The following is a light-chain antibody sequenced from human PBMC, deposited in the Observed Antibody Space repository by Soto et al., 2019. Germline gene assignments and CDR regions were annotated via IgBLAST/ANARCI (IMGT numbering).Light chain of an antibody. CDR1: SSNIGAGYD. V-gene: IGLV1-40*03. Sequence: QTVVTQPPSVSGAPRQRVTISCTGSSSNIGAGYDVHWYQQLPGTAPKLLIYGNSNRPSGVPDRFSGSKSGASAFLAITGLQAEDEADYYCQSYDISLTTWVFGGGTQLTVL. J-gene: IGLJ3*02. CDR2: GNS. CDR3: QSYDISLTTWV.